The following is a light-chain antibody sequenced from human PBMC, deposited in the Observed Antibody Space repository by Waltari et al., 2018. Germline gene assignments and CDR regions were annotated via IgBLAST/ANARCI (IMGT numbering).Light chain of an antibody. J-gene: IGLJ1*01. V-gene: IGLV2-14*03. CDR2: DVS. Sequence: QSALTQPASVSGSPGQSITISFTGPMSDVGTHNQVSWYQPRPGKAPDLIIFDVSNRPSGVSIRFSGSKSGNTASLTISGLQAEDEADYYCNSYTNSGTYVFGSGTKVTVL. CDR1: MSDVGTHNQ. CDR3: NSYTNSGTYV.